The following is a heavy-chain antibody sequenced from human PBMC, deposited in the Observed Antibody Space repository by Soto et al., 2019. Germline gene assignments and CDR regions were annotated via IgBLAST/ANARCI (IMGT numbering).Heavy chain of an antibody. V-gene: IGHV1-24*01. D-gene: IGHD2-2*01. CDR2: FDPEDGET. CDR3: AGGYCTRTSCHDYDN. Sequence: AAVKVSCKVSGYTLSELAIQWVRQSPGKGLEWMGGFDPEDGETFYAQKFQGRVTMTEDKSTDTAYMELRSLRSEDTAVYYCAGGYCTRTSCHDYDNWGQGTLVTVSS. CDR1: GYTLSELA. J-gene: IGHJ4*02.